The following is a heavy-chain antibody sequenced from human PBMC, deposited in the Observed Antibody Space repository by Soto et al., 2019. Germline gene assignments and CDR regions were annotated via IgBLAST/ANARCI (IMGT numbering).Heavy chain of an antibody. J-gene: IGHJ4*02. CDR2: ISNDGSYK. D-gene: IGHD2-15*01. Sequence: QVQLVESGGGVVQPGRSLRLSCTASGFSFRSYVMHWVRQAPGKGLEWVALISNDGSYKYYADSVKGRFTISRDNSKNPLHLQMSSLRSDHTGVYPCAKLALEPSYIAYDEVGYSGQGTRATVSS. CDR1: GFSFRSYV. CDR3: AKLALEPSYIAYDEVGY. V-gene: IGHV3-30*18.